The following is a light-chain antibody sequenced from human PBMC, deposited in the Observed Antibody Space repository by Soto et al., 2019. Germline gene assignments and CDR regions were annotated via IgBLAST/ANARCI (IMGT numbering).Light chain of an antibody. CDR3: QQYKDWHPLT. J-gene: IGKJ4*02. CDR2: GAS. CDR1: QSVNIN. Sequence: EIVMTQSPVTLSASPGERVTLSCRASQSVNINLAWYQQRHGQAPRVLISGASNRASGIPDKFSGSGSGTDFTLTISSLEPDDFALYFCQQYKDWHPLTFGGGTRVEIK. V-gene: IGKV3D-15*01.